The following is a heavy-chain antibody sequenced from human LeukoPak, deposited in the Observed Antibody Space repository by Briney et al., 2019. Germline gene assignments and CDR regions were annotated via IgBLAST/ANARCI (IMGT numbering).Heavy chain of an antibody. J-gene: IGHJ4*02. CDR1: GGSISNSY. Sequence: SETLSLTCTVSGGSISNSYWSWIRQPPGKGLEWIGYIHYSGSTNYNPSLKSRVTMSVDTSKNQFSLKLSSVTAADTAVYYCASGYDFWSDQQFDYWGQGTLVTVSS. CDR2: IHYSGST. CDR3: ASGYDFWSDQQFDY. D-gene: IGHD3-3*01. V-gene: IGHV4-59*01.